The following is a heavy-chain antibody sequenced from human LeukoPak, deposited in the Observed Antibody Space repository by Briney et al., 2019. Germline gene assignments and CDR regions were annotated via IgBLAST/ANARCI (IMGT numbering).Heavy chain of an antibody. D-gene: IGHD4-17*01. CDR3: ARDIDYGDYFWDY. J-gene: IGHJ4*02. V-gene: IGHV1-2*02. Sequence: GASVKVSCKASGYTFTGYYMHWVRQAPGQGLEWMGWINPNSGGTNYAQKFQGRVTMTRDTSISTAYMELSRLRSDDTAVYYCARDIDYGDYFWDYWGQGTLVTVSS. CDR2: INPNSGGT. CDR1: GYTFTGYY.